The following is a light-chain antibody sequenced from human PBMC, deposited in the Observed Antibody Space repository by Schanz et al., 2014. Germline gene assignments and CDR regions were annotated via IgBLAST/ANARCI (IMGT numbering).Light chain of an antibody. V-gene: IGLV2-14*01. CDR1: SSDVGGYNY. Sequence: QSALTQPASVSGSPGQSITISCTGTSSDVGGYNYVSWYQQHPGKAPKLMIYDVNTRPSGVSNRFSGSKSGNTASLTISGLQAEDEADYYCSSYTSAITRCVFGTGTKLTVL. J-gene: IGLJ1*01. CDR3: SSYTSAITRCV. CDR2: DVN.